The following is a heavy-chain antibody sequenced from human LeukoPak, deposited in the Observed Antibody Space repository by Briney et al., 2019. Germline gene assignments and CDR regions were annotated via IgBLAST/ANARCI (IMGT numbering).Heavy chain of an antibody. CDR3: AGLVGRYSSGLYYYYFDY. V-gene: IGHV4-4*02. CDR2: MYLSGTT. D-gene: IGHD3-22*01. CDR1: GDSINSLDL. J-gene: IGHJ4*02. Sequence: SETLSLTCTASGDSINSLDLRSWVRQPPGKGLEWIGEMYLSGTTHSNPSVKSRVTISIDKSKNQFFLNLSSVTAADTAVYYCAGLVGRYSSGLYYYYFDYWGQGTLVTVSS.